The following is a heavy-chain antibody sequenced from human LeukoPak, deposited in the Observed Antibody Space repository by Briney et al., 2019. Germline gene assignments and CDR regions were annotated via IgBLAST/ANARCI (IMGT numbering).Heavy chain of an antibody. D-gene: IGHD5-18*01. CDR3: ARGHDNTGYNYFDQ. J-gene: IGHJ4*02. CDR2: INPLSGGT. V-gene: IGHV1-2*02. Sequence: ASVKVSCKASGYIFTYYYIHWVRQAPGQGLQRMGWINPLSGGTNYAQKFRGRVTMTRDTSIATIYMDLSSLVSDDTAVYYCARGHDNTGYNYFDQWGQGTLVTVSS. CDR1: GYIFTYYY.